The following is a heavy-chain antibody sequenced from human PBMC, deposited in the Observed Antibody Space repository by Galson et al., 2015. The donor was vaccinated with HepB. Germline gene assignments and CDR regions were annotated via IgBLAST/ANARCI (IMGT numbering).Heavy chain of an antibody. Sequence: LSLTCTVSGGSISSGGYYWSWIRQHPGKGLEWIGYIYYSGSTYYNPSLKSRVTISVDTSKNQFSLKLSSVTAADTAVYYCARVLYGDYSYYYYGMDVWGQGTTVTVSS. D-gene: IGHD4-17*01. CDR2: IYYSGST. J-gene: IGHJ6*02. CDR1: GGSISSGGYY. CDR3: ARVLYGDYSYYYYGMDV. V-gene: IGHV4-31*03.